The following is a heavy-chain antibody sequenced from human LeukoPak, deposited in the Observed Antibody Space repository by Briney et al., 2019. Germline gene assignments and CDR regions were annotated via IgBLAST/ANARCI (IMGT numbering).Heavy chain of an antibody. D-gene: IGHD6-19*01. V-gene: IGHV4-4*02. Sequence: SGTLSLTCAVSDGSISNSNWWSWVRQPPGKGLEWIGEIYHSGRTNYNPSLKSRVTISVDKSKNQFSLKLSSVTAADTAVYYCARDMFDSGAVASTGGWWNWGQGTPVTVSS. CDR3: ARDMFDSGAVASTGGWWN. CDR1: DGSISNSNW. CDR2: IYHSGRT. J-gene: IGHJ4*02.